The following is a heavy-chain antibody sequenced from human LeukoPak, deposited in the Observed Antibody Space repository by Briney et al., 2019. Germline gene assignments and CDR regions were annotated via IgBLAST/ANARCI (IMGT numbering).Heavy chain of an antibody. V-gene: IGHV1-8*01. D-gene: IGHD3-3*01. CDR2: MNPNSGNT. CDR3: ARCRAYDFWSGYNYYYYMDV. CDR1: GYTFTSYD. Sequence: ASAKVSCKASGYTFTSYDINWVRQATGQGLEWMGWMNPNSGNTGYAQKFQGRVTMTRNTSISTAYMELSSLRSEDTAVYYCARCRAYDFWSGYNYYYYMDVWGKGTTVTVSS. J-gene: IGHJ6*03.